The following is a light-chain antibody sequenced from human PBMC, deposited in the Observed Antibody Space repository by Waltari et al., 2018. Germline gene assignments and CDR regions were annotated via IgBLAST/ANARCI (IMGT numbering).Light chain of an antibody. V-gene: IGKV3-15*01. CDR2: GAS. CDR1: QSVSSF. CDR3: QQYNDWPPLT. J-gene: IGKJ4*01. Sequence: EVVMTQSPATLSLSPGERATLSCRASQSVSSFLAWYQQKPGQAPRLLIYGASTRATGIPARFSCSGSGTEFTLTIRSLQSEDFASYYCQQYNDWPPLTFGGGTKVEIK.